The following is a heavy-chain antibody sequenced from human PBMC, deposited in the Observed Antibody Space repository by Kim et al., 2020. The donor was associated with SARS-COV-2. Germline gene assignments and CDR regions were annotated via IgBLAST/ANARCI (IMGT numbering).Heavy chain of an antibody. J-gene: IGHJ4*02. Sequence: PSFQGQVTISADKSISTAYLQWSSLKASDTAMYYCARGSTTVVTPGFDYWGQGTLVTVSS. CDR3: ARGSTTVVTPGFDY. D-gene: IGHD4-17*01. V-gene: IGHV5-51*01.